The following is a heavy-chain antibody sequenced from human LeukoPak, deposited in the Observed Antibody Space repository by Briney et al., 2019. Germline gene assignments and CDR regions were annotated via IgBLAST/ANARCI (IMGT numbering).Heavy chain of an antibody. CDR3: ARDRGYCSSTSCWPNWFDP. V-gene: IGHV1-2*02. CDR2: INPNSGGT. Sequence: ASVKVSCKXSGYTFTGYYMHWVRQAPGQGLEWMGWINPNSGGTNYAQKFQGRVTMTRDTSISTAYMELSRLRSDDTAVYYCARDRGYCSSTSCWPNWFDPWGQGTLVTVSS. D-gene: IGHD2-2*01. CDR1: GYTFTGYY. J-gene: IGHJ5*02.